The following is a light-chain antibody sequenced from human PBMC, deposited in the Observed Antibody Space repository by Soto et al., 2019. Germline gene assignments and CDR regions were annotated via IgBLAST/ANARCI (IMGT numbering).Light chain of an antibody. CDR1: HSVNSH. Sequence: MMMTQSPATLSVSPGERVTLSCRTSHSVNSHVAWYQQKPGQAPRLLLYGASTRATGIPVRFSGSGFGTEFTLTISSLQSEDFAVYYCQQYKNWPLFGQGTRLENK. J-gene: IGKJ5*01. V-gene: IGKV3-15*01. CDR2: GAS. CDR3: QQYKNWPL.